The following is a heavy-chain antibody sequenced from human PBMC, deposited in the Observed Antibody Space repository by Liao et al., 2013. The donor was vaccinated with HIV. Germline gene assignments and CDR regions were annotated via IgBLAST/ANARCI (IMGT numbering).Heavy chain of an antibody. CDR1: GVSVNSSKHF. D-gene: IGHD3-3*01. J-gene: IGHJ4*02. CDR2: IYYSGNT. V-gene: IGHV4-39*07. CDR3: ARGKRFLESPLDY. Sequence: QLQLQESGPRLVEPSETLSLTCTVSGVSVNSSKHFWGWIRQAPGKGLEWIGNIYYSGNTYYNPSLKSRVSISVDTSKKQFSLKLSSVTTADTAVYYCARGKRFLESPLDYWGQGILVTVSS.